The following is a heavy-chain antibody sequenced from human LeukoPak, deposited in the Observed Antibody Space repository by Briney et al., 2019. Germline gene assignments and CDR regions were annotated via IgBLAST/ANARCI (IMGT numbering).Heavy chain of an antibody. CDR3: ARRGEYCSSTSCLDY. D-gene: IGHD2-2*01. CDR1: GGSTSSSRYY. J-gene: IGHJ4*02. Sequence: SETLSLTCTVSGGSTSSSRYYWGWIRQPPGKGLEWIGCINYSGSTYYKPSLKSRVTISVDTSKNQFSLKLSSVTAADTAVYYCARRGEYCSSTSCLDYWGQGTLVTVSS. V-gene: IGHV4-39*01. CDR2: INYSGST.